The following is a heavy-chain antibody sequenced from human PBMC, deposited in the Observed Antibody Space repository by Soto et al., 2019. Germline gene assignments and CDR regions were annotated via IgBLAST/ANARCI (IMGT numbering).Heavy chain of an antibody. V-gene: IGHV4-31*03. CDR2: IYYSGST. CDR3: ARESASITIFGVVTNWFDP. J-gene: IGHJ5*02. Sequence: SETLSLACPVSGGSISSGGYYWSWIRQHPGKGLEWIGYIYYSGSTYYNPSLKSRVTISVDTSKNQFSLKLSSVTAADTAVYYCARESASITIFGVVTNWFDPWGQGTLVTVSS. CDR1: GGSISSGGYY. D-gene: IGHD3-3*01.